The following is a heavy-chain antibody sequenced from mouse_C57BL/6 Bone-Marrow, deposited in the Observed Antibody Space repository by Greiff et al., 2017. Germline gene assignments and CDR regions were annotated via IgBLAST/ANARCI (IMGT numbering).Heavy chain of an antibody. CDR2: ISNGGGST. CDR3: AREGRGYYFDD. J-gene: IGHJ2*01. CDR1: GFTFSDYY. V-gene: IGHV5-12*01. Sequence: VMVEESGGGLLQPGGSLQLSCAASGFTFSDYYMYWVRQTPEKRLAWVAYISNGGGSTYYPDTVKGRFTISRDNAKNTLNLQMSRLKSEDTAMYYCAREGRGYYFDDWGQGTTLTVSA.